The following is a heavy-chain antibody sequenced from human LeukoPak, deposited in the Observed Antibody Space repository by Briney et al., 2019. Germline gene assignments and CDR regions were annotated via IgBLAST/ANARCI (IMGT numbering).Heavy chain of an antibody. CDR2: IFNGGST. CDR3: AKRGGPRGAAAGYFDY. J-gene: IGHJ4*02. V-gene: IGHV3-23*03. CDR1: GFTFSSYA. Sequence: GGSLRLSCAASGFTFSSYAMNWVRQAPGKGLEWVSVIFNGGSTYYADSVKGRFTISRDNSKNTLYLQMNSLRAEDTAVYYCAKRGGPRGAAAGYFDYWGQGTLVTVSS. D-gene: IGHD6-13*01.